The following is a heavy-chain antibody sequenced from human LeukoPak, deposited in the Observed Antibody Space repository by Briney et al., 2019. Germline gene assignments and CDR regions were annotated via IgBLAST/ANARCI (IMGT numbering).Heavy chain of an antibody. V-gene: IGHV3-15*01. CDR3: TTDYYDSSGYYEDFYYMDV. J-gene: IGHJ6*03. Sequence: NPGGSLRLSCAASGFTFSNAWMSWVRQAPGKGLEWVGRIKSKTDGGTTDYAAPVKGRFTIPRDDSKNTLYLQMNSLKTEDTAVYYCTTDYYDSSGYYEDFYYMDVWGKGTTVTVSS. D-gene: IGHD3-22*01. CDR2: IKSKTDGGTT. CDR1: GFTFSNAW.